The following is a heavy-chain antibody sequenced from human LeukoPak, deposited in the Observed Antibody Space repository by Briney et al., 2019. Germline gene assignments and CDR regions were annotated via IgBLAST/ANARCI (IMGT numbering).Heavy chain of an antibody. CDR2: INIYTGNP. J-gene: IGHJ4*02. Sequence: ASVKVSCKASGYTFTGYSINWVRQAPGQGLEWMGWINIYTGNPAYAQGFTGRFVFSLDTSVSTAYLQISSLKAEDTAVYYCARDAATINFDYWGQGTLVTVSS. CDR1: GYTFTGYS. D-gene: IGHD5-24*01. V-gene: IGHV7-4-1*02. CDR3: ARDAATINFDY.